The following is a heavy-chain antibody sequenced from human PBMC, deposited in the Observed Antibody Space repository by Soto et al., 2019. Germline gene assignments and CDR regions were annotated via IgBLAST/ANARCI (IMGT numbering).Heavy chain of an antibody. V-gene: IGHV4-39*01. Sequence: SETLSLTCNVSGGSISSSRSYWAWFRQPPGKELEWIANIFYAGNTYYNPSLKSRVTVSVDTSKNQFSLKLYSVTAADTAVYYCARQAAAPGIDLWFDPWGQGTLVTVSS. CDR3: ARQAAAPGIDLWFDP. J-gene: IGHJ5*02. CDR1: GGSISSSRSY. CDR2: IFYAGNT. D-gene: IGHD6-13*01.